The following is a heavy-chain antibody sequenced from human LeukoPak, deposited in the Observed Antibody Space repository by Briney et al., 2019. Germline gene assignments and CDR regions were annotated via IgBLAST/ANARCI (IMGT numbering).Heavy chain of an antibody. D-gene: IGHD2-2*01. CDR3: AGASFGGDIFDC. J-gene: IGHJ4*01. CDR1: GFTFNNYR. CDR2: INTDGMST. V-gene: IGHV3-74*01. Sequence: PGGSLRLSCAASGFTFNNYRMHWVRQTPGKGLVWVSRINTDGMSTNYADSVKGRFTISRDTTKNTLYLQMNSLRADDTAVYYCAGASFGGDIFDCWGQGTLVTVSS.